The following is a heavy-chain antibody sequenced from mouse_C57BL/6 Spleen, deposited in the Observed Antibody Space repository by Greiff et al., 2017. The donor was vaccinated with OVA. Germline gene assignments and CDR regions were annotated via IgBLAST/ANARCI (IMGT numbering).Heavy chain of an antibody. D-gene: IGHD1-1*02. CDR3: ARSGLWSYWYFDD. V-gene: IGHV1-76*01. CDR1: GYTFTDYY. Sequence: QVQLKESGAELVRPGASVKLSCKASGYTFTDYYIHWVKQRPGQGLEWIARISPGSDNIYYNERVKGKATLTADKSSSTAYMQLSRLTSEDSAVYFCARSGLWSYWYFDDWGTGTTVTVSS. CDR2: ISPGSDNI. J-gene: IGHJ1*03.